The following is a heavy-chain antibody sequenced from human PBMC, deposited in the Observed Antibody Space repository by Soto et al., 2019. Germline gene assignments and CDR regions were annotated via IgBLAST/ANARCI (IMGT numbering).Heavy chain of an antibody. CDR2: INSDGSNT. CDR3: ARANSNDGAAFDI. V-gene: IGHV3-74*01. J-gene: IGHJ3*02. CDR1: GLTFRSYW. D-gene: IGHD1-1*01. Sequence: GGALRLSCAASGLTFRSYWMHWVRQAPGKGLVWVSRINSDGSNTRYADSVKGRFSTSRDNAKNTLHLQMNSLRAEDTAVYYCARANSNDGAAFDIWGQGTLVTVSS.